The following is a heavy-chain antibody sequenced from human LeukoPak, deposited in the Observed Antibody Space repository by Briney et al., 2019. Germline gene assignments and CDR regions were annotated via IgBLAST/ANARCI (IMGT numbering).Heavy chain of an antibody. V-gene: IGHV3-21*05. CDR1: GFSFRSYE. Sequence: GGSLRLSCAASGFSFRSYEMNWVRQAPGKGLEWVSYISSSSSYIYYADSVKGRFTISRDNAKNSLYLQMNSLRAEDTAVYYCAAVATEGLFDYWGQGTLVTVSS. CDR2: ISSSSSYI. CDR3: AAVATEGLFDY. D-gene: IGHD5-12*01. J-gene: IGHJ4*02.